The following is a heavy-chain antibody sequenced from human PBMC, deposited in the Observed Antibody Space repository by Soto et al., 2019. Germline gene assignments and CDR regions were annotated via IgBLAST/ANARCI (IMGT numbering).Heavy chain of an antibody. Sequence: QVQLHQWGAGQLRASETLSLTCGVSGGSFSGYYWSWIRQPPGKGLEWIREVNDSGNSNYNPSLKRRVVISVDTPKNEFSLKMNTVTAADTGVYYCARIRRWLPEEMVDLWGQGALVTVSS. J-gene: IGHJ5*02. V-gene: IGHV4-34*01. D-gene: IGHD5-12*01. CDR3: ARIRRWLPEEMVDL. CDR1: GGSFSGYY. CDR2: VNDSGNS.